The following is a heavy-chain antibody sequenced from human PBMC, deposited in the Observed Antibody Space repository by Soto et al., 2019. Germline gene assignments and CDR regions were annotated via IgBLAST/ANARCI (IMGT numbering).Heavy chain of an antibody. J-gene: IGHJ5*02. CDR1: GYTFTSYA. CDR3: ARDPGDSSSYYYGPNWFDP. Sequence: GASVKVSCKASGYTFTSYAMHWVRQAPGQRLEWMGWINAGNGNTKYSQKFQGRVTITRDTSASTAYMELSSLRSEDTAVYYCARDPGDSSSYYYGPNWFDPWGQGTLVTVSS. CDR2: INAGNGNT. V-gene: IGHV1-3*01. D-gene: IGHD3-22*01.